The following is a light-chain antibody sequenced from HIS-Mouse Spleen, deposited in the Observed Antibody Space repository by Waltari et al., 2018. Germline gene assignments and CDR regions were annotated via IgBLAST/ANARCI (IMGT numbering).Light chain of an antibody. CDR2: GAS. CDR1: QSVSSSY. Sequence: EIVLTQSPGTLSLSPGERATLSGRASQSVSSSYLAWYQQKPGQAPRLLIYGASSRAPGIPDRFSGSGSGTDFTLTISRLEPEDFAVYYCQQYGSSPLTFGGGTKVEIK. V-gene: IGKV3-20*01. CDR3: QQYGSSPLT. J-gene: IGKJ4*01.